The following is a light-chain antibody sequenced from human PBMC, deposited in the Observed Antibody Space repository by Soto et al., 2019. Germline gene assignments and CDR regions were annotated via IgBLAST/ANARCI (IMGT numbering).Light chain of an antibody. J-gene: IGKJ5*01. CDR3: QQDYNLPIT. CDR1: QSVSSSH. Sequence: EIVLAQSQGTLSFCPLEIDTLXDMASQSVSSSHLAWYQHKPGQAPRLLIYAASSRATGSPDRFSGGGSGTDFTLTISRLEPEDFAVYYCQQDYNLPITFGQGTRLE. V-gene: IGKV3-20*01. CDR2: AAS.